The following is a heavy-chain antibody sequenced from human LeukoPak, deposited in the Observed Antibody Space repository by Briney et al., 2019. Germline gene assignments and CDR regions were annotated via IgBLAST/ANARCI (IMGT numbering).Heavy chain of an antibody. CDR1: GFTFNNYA. V-gene: IGHV3-66*02. J-gene: IGHJ4*02. D-gene: IGHD3-22*01. CDR2: IYSGGST. CDR3: ARGGYDSSGY. Sequence: PGGSLRLSCAASGFTFNNYAMTWVRQAPGKGLEWVSVIYSGGSTYYADSVKGRFTISRDNSKNTLYLQMNSLRAEDTAVYYCARGGYDSSGYWGQGTLVTVSS.